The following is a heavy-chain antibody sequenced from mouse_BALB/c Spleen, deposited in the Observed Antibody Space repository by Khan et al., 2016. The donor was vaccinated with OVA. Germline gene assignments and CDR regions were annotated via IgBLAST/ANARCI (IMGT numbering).Heavy chain of an antibody. D-gene: IGHD3-3*01. Sequence: QVQLQQSGAELARPGASVKMSCKASGYTFTSYTMHWVKQRPGQGLEWIGYINPSSGYTNYNQKYKDKATLTADKSSSTAYMQLSSLTSEDSAVYYCARGTYYAMHYWGQGTSVTVSS. J-gene: IGHJ4*01. CDR3: ARGTYYAMHY. CDR1: GYTFTSYT. CDR2: INPSSGYT. V-gene: IGHV1-4*01.